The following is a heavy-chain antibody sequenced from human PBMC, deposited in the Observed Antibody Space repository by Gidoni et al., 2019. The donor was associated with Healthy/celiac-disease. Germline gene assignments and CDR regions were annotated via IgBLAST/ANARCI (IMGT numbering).Heavy chain of an antibody. D-gene: IGHD6-6*01. CDR2: ISSSGSTI. J-gene: IGHJ6*02. V-gene: IGHV3-11*01. CDR3: AREVPAARPRYYYYYGMDV. Sequence: QVQLVESGGGLVKPGGSLRLSCAASGFTFSDYSMSWIRQAPGKGLEWVSYISSSGSTIYYADSVKGRFTISRDNAKNSLYLQMNSLRAEDTAVYYCAREVPAARPRYYYYYGMDVWGQGTTVTVSS. CDR1: GFTFSDYS.